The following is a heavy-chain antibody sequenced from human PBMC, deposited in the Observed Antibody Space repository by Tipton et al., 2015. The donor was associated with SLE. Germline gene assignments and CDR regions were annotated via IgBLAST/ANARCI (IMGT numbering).Heavy chain of an antibody. D-gene: IGHD2-15*01. J-gene: IGHJ2*01. CDR2: IYHSGST. Sequence: GLVKPSETLSLTCTVSGGSISGYSWSWVRQPPGKGLEWIGYIYHSGSTNYNPSLKSRVTMSVDTSEDQFSLKLTSVTAADTAVYYCARDRYCGGGSCFDWFFDLWCRGTLVTVSS. CDR3: ARDRYCGGGSCFDWFFDL. CDR1: GGSISGYS. V-gene: IGHV4-59*01.